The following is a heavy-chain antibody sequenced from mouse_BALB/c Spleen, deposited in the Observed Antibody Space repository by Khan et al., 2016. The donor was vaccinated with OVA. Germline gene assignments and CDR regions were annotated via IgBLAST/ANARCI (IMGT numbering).Heavy chain of an antibody. J-gene: IGHJ3*01. Sequence: QVQLQQSGPELVKPGASVRISCKASGYTFTNYYIHWVIQRPGQGLDWIGWIYPGNVSPEYNERFKDTATLTADTSSSTAYMQLSSLTSEDSAVYFCARAGYGSFAYWGQGTLVTVSA. V-gene: IGHV1S56*01. CDR3: ARAGYGSFAY. CDR2: IYPGNVSP. D-gene: IGHD2-2*01. CDR1: GYTFTNYY.